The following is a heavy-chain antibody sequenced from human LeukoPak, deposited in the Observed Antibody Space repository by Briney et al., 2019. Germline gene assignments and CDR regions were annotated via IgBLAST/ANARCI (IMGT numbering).Heavy chain of an antibody. CDR1: GFTFSSYS. D-gene: IGHD6-19*01. V-gene: IGHV3-21*01. CDR2: ISSCSSYR. Sequence: PGGSLRLSCAASGFTFSSYSMNWVRQAPGKGLEWVSSISSCSSYRYYVDSVTGRFTISRDNAKNSLYLQMNSLRTEDTAVYYCARAGYSSGWSYYDAFDMWGQGTMVTVSS. CDR3: ARAGYSSGWSYYDAFDM. J-gene: IGHJ3*02.